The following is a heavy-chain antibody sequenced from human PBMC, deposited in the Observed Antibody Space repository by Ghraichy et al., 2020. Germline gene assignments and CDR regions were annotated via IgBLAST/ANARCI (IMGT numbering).Heavy chain of an antibody. Sequence: GGSLRLSCAASGFIFSSNWMHWVRQAPGKGLAWVSRISTDGINTNYADSVKGRFTISRDNAKNTLYLQMNSLRAEDMAVYYCARALRRPGDSGFDVWGQGTMVTVSS. D-gene: IGHD1-26*01. CDR2: ISTDGINT. J-gene: IGHJ3*01. CDR1: GFIFSSNW. V-gene: IGHV3-74*01. CDR3: ARALRRPGDSGFDV.